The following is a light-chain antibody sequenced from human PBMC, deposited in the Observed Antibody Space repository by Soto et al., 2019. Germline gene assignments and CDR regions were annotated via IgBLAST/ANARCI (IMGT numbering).Light chain of an antibody. Sequence: DIQMTQSPSTLSASVGDRVTITCRASQSISSWLAWYQQKPGKAPKLLIYDASSLESGVPSRFSGSGSGTEFTLTISSLQPDDFATYYCQQYHIWPSWTFGQGTKVDIK. CDR3: QQYHIWPSWT. J-gene: IGKJ1*01. CDR1: QSISSW. CDR2: DAS. V-gene: IGKV1-5*01.